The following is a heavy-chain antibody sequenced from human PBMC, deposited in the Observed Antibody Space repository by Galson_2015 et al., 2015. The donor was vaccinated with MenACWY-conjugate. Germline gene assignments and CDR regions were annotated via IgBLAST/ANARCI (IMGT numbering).Heavy chain of an antibody. CDR3: ARLPTWGSSFGYFDY. D-gene: IGHD7-27*01. V-gene: IGHV3-7*03. J-gene: IGHJ4*02. CDR2: IKKDGSEK. CDR1: GFTFRNYW. Sequence: SLRLSCAASGFTFRNYWMTWVRQAPGKGLEWVASIKKDGSEKYYVDSVKGRFTVSRDNAKNSMSLEMNSLRVEDTAVYYCARLPTWGSSFGYFDYWGQGILVAVSS.